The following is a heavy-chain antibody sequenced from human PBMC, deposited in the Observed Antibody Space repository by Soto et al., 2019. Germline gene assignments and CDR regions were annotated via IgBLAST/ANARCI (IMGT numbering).Heavy chain of an antibody. CDR3: ARQVRYYYDSSGFHDY. Sequence: PSETLSLTCTVSGGSISSSSYYWGWIRQPPGKGLEWIGSIYYSGSTYYNPSLKSRVTISVDTSKNQFSLKLSSVTAADTAVYYCARQVRYYYDSSGFHDYWGQGTLVTVSS. CDR1: GGSISSSSYY. V-gene: IGHV4-39*01. CDR2: IYYSGST. D-gene: IGHD3-22*01. J-gene: IGHJ4*02.